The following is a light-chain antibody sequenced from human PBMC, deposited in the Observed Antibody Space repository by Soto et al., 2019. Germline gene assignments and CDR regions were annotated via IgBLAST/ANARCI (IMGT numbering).Light chain of an antibody. CDR3: QTWGTGLYVV. CDR1: SGHSNYA. Sequence: QPVLTQSPSASASLGASVKLTCTLSSGHSNYAIAWHQQQPEKGPRYLMKLNSGGSHSKGDGIPDRFSGSSSGAERYLTISSLQSEDEADYYCQTWGTGLYVVFGGGTKLTVL. V-gene: IGLV4-69*01. J-gene: IGLJ2*01. CDR2: LNSGGSH.